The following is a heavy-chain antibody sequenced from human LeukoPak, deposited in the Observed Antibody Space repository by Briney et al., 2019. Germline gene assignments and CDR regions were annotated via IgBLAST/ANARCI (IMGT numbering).Heavy chain of an antibody. D-gene: IGHD2-21*02. CDR3: ARVVTAMGYTFDI. J-gene: IGHJ3*02. CDR1: GFTFSSYA. Sequence: GGSLRLSCAASGFTFSSYAMSWVRQAPGKGLEWVSAISGSGGSTYYADSVKGRFTISRDNSKNTLYLQMNSLRAEDTAVYYCARVVTAMGYTFDIWGQGTMVTVSS. V-gene: IGHV3-23*01. CDR2: ISGSGGST.